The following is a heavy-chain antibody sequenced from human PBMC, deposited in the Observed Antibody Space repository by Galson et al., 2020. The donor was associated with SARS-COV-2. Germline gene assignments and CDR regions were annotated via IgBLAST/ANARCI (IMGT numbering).Heavy chain of an antibody. V-gene: IGHV3-23*01. CDR2: ITGSGGST. Sequence: GGSLRLSCAASGFTFSSYAMSWVRQAPGKGLEWVSAITGSGGSTYYADSVKGRFTNSRDNSKNTLYLQLNSLRAEDTAVYYCAKAQPRVATIGNYDYYGMDVWGQGATVTVSS. CDR1: GFTFSSYA. D-gene: IGHD5-12*01. J-gene: IGHJ6*02. CDR3: AKAQPRVATIGNYDYYGMDV.